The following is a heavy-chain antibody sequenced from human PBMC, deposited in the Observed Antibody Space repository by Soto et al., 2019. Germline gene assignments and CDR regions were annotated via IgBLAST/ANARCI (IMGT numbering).Heavy chain of an antibody. CDR3: ALQVGDPYFDY. D-gene: IGHD3-16*01. Sequence: QITLKESGPTLVKPTQTLTLTCTFSGFSLSTSGVGVGWIRQPPGKALEWLALIYWDDDKRYSPSLKSRLTXTXXTSKNQVVLTKTNLDPVATATYYCALQVGDPYFDYWGQGTLVTVSS. CDR1: GFSLSTSGVG. CDR2: IYWDDDK. V-gene: IGHV2-5*02. J-gene: IGHJ4*02.